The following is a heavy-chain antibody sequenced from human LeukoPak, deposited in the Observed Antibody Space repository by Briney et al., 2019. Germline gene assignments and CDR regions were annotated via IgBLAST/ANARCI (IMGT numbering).Heavy chain of an antibody. CDR1: GYTFTSYY. CDR3: ARGECGGDCYSEDGLGVIGFF. CDR2: INPSGGST. Sequence: ASVKVSCKASGYTFTSYYMHWVRQAPGQGLEWLGVINPSGGSTVYAQKFQGRVTMTRDMSTSTVYMELSSLRSEDTAVYSCARGECGGDCYSEDGLGVIGFFWGQGTLVTVSS. V-gene: IGHV1-46*01. J-gene: IGHJ4*02. D-gene: IGHD2-21*02.